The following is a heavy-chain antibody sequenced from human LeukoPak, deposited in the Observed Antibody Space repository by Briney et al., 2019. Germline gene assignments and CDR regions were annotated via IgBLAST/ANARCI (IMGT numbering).Heavy chain of an antibody. CDR1: GYTFTSYG. D-gene: IGHD6-19*01. CDR3: ARDRAVIDAFDI. J-gene: IGHJ3*02. CDR2: ISAYNGNT. V-gene: IGHV1-18*01. Sequence: ASVTVSCKASGYTFTSYGISWVRQAPGQGLEWMGWISAYNGNTKYAQNLQGRVTMTTDTSTSTAYMELRSLRSDDTAVYYCARDRAVIDAFDIWGQGTMVTVSS.